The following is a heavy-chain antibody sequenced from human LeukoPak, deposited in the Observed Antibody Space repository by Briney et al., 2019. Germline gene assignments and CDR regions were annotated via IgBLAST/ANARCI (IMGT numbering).Heavy chain of an antibody. D-gene: IGHD3-16*01. Sequence: PSQTLSLTCTVSGGSISSGAYYWSWIRQHPGKGLEWIGYIHHSGRAYYNPSLKSRVTISVDTSKNQFSLTLSSVTAADTAVYYCVRVGGWNFDNWGQGTLVTVSS. CDR2: IHHSGRA. V-gene: IGHV4-31*03. CDR3: VRVGGWNFDN. CDR1: GGSISSGAYY. J-gene: IGHJ4*02.